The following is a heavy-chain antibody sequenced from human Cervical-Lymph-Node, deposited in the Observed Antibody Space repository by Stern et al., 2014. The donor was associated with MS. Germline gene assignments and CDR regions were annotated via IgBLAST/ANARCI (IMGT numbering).Heavy chain of an antibody. CDR2: ISYSGTT. V-gene: IGHV4-59*01. CDR3: ASGHGGVWYALDY. Sequence: VQLQESGPGLVKPSETLSLTCTVSGGSINSYSWNWIRQSPGKGLEWIGNISYSGTTNYNPSLKSRVTMSVHTSKKQFSLTLRSVTAADTAVYFCASGHGGVWYALDYWGQGTLVTVSS. J-gene: IGHJ4*02. CDR1: GGSINSYS. D-gene: IGHD6-19*01.